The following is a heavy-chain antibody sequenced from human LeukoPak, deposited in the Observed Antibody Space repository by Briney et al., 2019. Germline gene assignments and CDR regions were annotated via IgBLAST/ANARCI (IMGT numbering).Heavy chain of an antibody. Sequence: SETLSLTCAVYGGSFSGYYWSWIRQPPGKGLEWIGEINHSGSTNYNPSLKSRVTISVDRSKNQFSLKLSSVTAADTAVYYCARDGDYGGNSYYFDYWGQGTLVTVSS. CDR3: ARDGDYGGNSYYFDY. V-gene: IGHV4-34*01. CDR2: INHSGST. J-gene: IGHJ4*02. CDR1: GGSFSGYY. D-gene: IGHD4-23*01.